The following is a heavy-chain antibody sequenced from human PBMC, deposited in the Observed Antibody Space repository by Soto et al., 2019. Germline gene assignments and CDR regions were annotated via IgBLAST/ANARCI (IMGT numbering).Heavy chain of an antibody. D-gene: IGHD3-10*01. V-gene: IGHV4-61*01. J-gene: IGHJ4*02. CDR1: GGSVSSGSYY. Sequence: SETLSLTCTVSGGSVSSGSYYWSWIRQPPGKGLEWIGYIYYSGSTNYNPSLKSRVTISVDTSKNQFSLKLSSVTAADTAVYYCAREARSYYGSGSYYNGIDYWGQGTLATVSS. CDR3: AREARSYYGSGSYYNGIDY. CDR2: IYYSGST.